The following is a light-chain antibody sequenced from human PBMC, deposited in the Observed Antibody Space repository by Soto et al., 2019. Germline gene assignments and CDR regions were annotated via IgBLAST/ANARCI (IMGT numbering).Light chain of an antibody. J-gene: IGKJ1*01. V-gene: IGKV3-11*01. Sequence: EIVLTQSPATLSLSPGERATLSCRASQSVSSYLAWYQQKPGQAPRLLIYDASNRATGIPARFSGSGSVTDFTLTISSLEPDDFAVYYCQLRSNWPPWTFGQGTQVEIK. CDR3: QLRSNWPPWT. CDR1: QSVSSY. CDR2: DAS.